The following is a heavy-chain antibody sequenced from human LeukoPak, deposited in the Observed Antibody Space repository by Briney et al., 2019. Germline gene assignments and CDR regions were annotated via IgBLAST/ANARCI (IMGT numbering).Heavy chain of an antibody. J-gene: IGHJ3*02. V-gene: IGHV3-30*02. CDR1: GFTFSSYG. CDR2: IRYDGSNK. CDR3: AREGLLWFGESSSGIDI. Sequence: PGGSLRLSCAASGFTFSSYGMHWVRQAPGKGLEWVAFIRYDGSNKYYADSVKGRFTISRDNSKNTLYLQMNSLRAEDTAVYYCAREGLLWFGESSSGIDIWGQGTMVTVSS. D-gene: IGHD3-10*01.